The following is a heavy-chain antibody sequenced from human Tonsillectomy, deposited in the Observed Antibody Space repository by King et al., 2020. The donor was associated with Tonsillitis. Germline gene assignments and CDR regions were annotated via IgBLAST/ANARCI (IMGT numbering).Heavy chain of an antibody. CDR1: GGSISRGGYY. Sequence: MQLQESGPGLVKPSQTLSLTCTVSGGSISRGGYYWGWIRQHPGKGLGWVGCIYYSGSTNYNPALKSRVTISVDTSKNQFSLKLSSVTAADTAVYYCARESRGGWYDYWGQGTLVTVSS. J-gene: IGHJ4*02. CDR3: ARESRGGWYDY. D-gene: IGHD6-19*01. V-gene: IGHV4-31*03. CDR2: IYYSGST.